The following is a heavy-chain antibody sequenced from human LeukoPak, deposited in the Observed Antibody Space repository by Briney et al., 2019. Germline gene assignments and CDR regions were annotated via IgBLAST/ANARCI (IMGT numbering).Heavy chain of an antibody. V-gene: IGHV1-46*01. Sequence: ASVKVSCKASGYTFTSYYMHWVRQAPGQGLEWVGIINPSGGSTSYAQKFQGRVTMTRDTSTSTVYMELSSLRSEDTAVYYCARAGYSSSWYLTPGDYWGQGTLVTVSS. J-gene: IGHJ4*02. D-gene: IGHD6-13*01. CDR3: ARAGYSSSWYLTPGDY. CDR2: INPSGGST. CDR1: GYTFTSYY.